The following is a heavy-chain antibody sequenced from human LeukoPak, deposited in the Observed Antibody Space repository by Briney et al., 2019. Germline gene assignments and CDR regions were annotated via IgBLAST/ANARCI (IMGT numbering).Heavy chain of an antibody. CDR2: ISSGGST. V-gene: IGHV3-66*01. Sequence: GGSLRLSCAASGFAVSSDYMGWVRQAPEKGLEWVSLISSGGSTYYADSLKGRFTISRDNSKNTLYLQMNSLRAEDTAVYYCGRVGDGYNDNYWGQGTLVTVSS. CDR1: GFAVSSDY. J-gene: IGHJ4*02. CDR3: GRVGDGYNDNY. D-gene: IGHD5-24*01.